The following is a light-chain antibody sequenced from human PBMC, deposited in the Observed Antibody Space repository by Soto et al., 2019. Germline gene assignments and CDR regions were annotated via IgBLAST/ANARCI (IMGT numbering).Light chain of an antibody. J-gene: IGLJ1*01. Sequence: QSVLTQPASVSGSPGQSITISCAGTSSDVGYYNYVSWYQQHPGKAPKLMIYEVSNRPSGVSNRFSGSKSGNTASLTISGLQAEDEADYYCSSYASSSTLCVFGTGTKLTVL. V-gene: IGLV2-14*01. CDR3: SSYASSSTLCV. CDR2: EVS. CDR1: SSDVGYYNY.